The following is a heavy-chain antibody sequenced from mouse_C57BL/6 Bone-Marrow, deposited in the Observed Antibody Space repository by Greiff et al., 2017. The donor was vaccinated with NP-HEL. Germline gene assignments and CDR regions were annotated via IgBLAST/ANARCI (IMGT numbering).Heavy chain of an antibody. Sequence: VQLQESGAELVKPGASVKLSCKASGYTFTSYWMHWVKQRPGRGLEWIGRIDPNSGGTKYNEKFKSKATLTVDKPSSTAYMQLSSLTSEDSAVYYCARIFITTVVVLDWYFDVWGTGTTVTVSS. D-gene: IGHD1-1*01. CDR1: GYTFTSYW. CDR3: ARIFITTVVVLDWYFDV. J-gene: IGHJ1*03. CDR2: IDPNSGGT. V-gene: IGHV1-72*01.